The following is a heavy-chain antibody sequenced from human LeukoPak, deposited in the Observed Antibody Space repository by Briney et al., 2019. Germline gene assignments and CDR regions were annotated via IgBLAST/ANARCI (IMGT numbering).Heavy chain of an antibody. J-gene: IGHJ4*02. CDR1: GFTFSNYW. CDR2: IKPGGSEE. CDR3: ARDGIDY. D-gene: IGHD1-26*01. V-gene: IGHV3-7*04. Sequence: GGSLRLSCAASGFTFSNYWMSWVRQAPGKGLEWVANIKPGGSEEYYVDSVKGRFTISRDNAKNSVNLQMNSLRAEDTALYYCARDGIDYWGQGTLVTVSS.